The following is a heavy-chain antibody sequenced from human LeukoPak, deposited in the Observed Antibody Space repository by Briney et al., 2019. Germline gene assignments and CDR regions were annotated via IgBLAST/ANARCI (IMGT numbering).Heavy chain of an antibody. CDR1: GYTFTSYY. CDR3: ARDRGYCSSTSCYTGEIYYYGMDV. CDR2: INPSGGRT. V-gene: IGHV1-46*01. D-gene: IGHD2-2*02. J-gene: IGHJ6*02. Sequence: ASVKDSCQASGYTFTSYYMHWVRQAPGQGLEWMGIINPSGGRTSYTQKFQGRVTMTRDTSTSTVYMELSSLRSEDTAVYYCARDRGYCSSTSCYTGEIYYYGMDVWGQGTSVTVSS.